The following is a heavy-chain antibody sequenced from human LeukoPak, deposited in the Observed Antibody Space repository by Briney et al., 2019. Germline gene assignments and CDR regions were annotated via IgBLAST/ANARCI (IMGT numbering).Heavy chain of an antibody. CDR2: IIPIFGTA. V-gene: IGHV1-69*13. CDR1: GYTFTGYY. CDR3: ARDYPPDSWYGDAFDI. J-gene: IGHJ3*02. D-gene: IGHD6-13*01. Sequence: ASVKVSCKASGYTFTGYYVHWVRQAPGQGLEWMGGIIPIFGTANYAQKFQGRVTITADESTSTAYMELSSLRSEDTAVYYCARDYPPDSWYGDAFDIWGQGTMVTVSS.